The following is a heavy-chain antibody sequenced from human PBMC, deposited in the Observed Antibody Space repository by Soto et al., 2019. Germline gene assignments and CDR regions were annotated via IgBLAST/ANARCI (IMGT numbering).Heavy chain of an antibody. CDR1: GYTFTSYA. CDR3: ARGGSLYWYFDR. CDR2: INAGNGNT. Sequence: ASVKVSCKASGYTFTSYAMHWVRQAPGQRLEWMGWINAGNGNTKYSQNFQGRVTITRDTSASTAYMELSSLRSEDTAVYYCARGGSLYWYFDRWGRGTLVTVSS. J-gene: IGHJ2*01. V-gene: IGHV1-3*01. D-gene: IGHD1-26*01.